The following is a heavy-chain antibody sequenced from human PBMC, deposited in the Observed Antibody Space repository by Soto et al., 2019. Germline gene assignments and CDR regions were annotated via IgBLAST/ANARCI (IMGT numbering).Heavy chain of an antibody. Sequence: VGSLRLSCAASGLTFSSYWMSRVRQAPGKGLEWVANIKQDGSEKYYVDSVKGRFTISRDNAKNSLYLQMNSLRAEDTAVYYCARRPAGFVYYYYYMDVWGKGTTVTVSS. CDR1: GLTFSSYW. V-gene: IGHV3-7*01. CDR2: IKQDGSEK. D-gene: IGHD3-10*01. CDR3: ARRPAGFVYYYYYMDV. J-gene: IGHJ6*03.